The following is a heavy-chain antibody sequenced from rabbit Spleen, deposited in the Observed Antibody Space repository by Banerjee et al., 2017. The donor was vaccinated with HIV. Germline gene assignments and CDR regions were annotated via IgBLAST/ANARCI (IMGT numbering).Heavy chain of an antibody. J-gene: IGHJ6*01. D-gene: IGHD1-1*01. CDR2: IDAGSSTFT. V-gene: IGHV1S45*01. Sequence: QEQLVESGGGLVQPEGSLTLTCKASGVSFSDKDVMCWVRQAPGKGLEWIACIDAGSSTFTYFATWANGRFTISKTSSTTVTLQMTRLTGADTATYFCARDTSSSFSSYGMDLWGPGTLVTVS. CDR1: GVSFSDKDV. CDR3: ARDTSSSFSSYGMDL.